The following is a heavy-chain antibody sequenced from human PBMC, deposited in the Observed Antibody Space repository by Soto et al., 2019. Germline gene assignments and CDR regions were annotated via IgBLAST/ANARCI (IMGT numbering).Heavy chain of an antibody. Sequence: SETLSLTCTVSGCSISSYYWSWIRQPPGKGLEWIGYIYYSGSTNYNPSLKSRVTISLDTSKNQFSLKLSSVTAADTAAFYCAGSPKYPEVRGVIITGWFDPGGKATLVTVSS. V-gene: IGHV4-59*01. CDR3: AGSPKYPEVRGVIITGWFDP. CDR2: IYYSGST. CDR1: GCSISSYY. J-gene: IGHJ5*02. D-gene: IGHD3-10*01.